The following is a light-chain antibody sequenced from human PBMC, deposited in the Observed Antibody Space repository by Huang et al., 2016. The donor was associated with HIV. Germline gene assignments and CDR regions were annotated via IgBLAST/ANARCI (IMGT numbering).Light chain of an antibody. CDR2: GES. Sequence: EIVLTQSPGTLSLSPGESATLSCRASQIVSSSYLAWYQQKPGQAPRLLIYGESTRATGVPDRFSGSGSGTDFTLTISRLKPEDFAVYYCQQYDNSLWTFGQGTKVEIK. V-gene: IGKV3-20*01. CDR3: QQYDNSLWT. J-gene: IGKJ1*01. CDR1: QIVSSSY.